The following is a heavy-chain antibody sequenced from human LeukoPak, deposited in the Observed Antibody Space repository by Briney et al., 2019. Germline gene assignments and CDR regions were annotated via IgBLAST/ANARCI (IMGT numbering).Heavy chain of an antibody. CDR2: ISAYNGNT. J-gene: IGHJ6*02. CDR1: GYTFTSYG. Sequence: GASVKVSCKASGYTFTSYGISWVRQAPGRGLEWMGWISAYNGNTDYAQKLQGRVTMTTDTSTSTAYMELRSLRSDDTAVYYCAREEYYDFRSPTPYYYGMDVWGQGTTVTVSS. V-gene: IGHV1-18*01. D-gene: IGHD3-3*01. CDR3: AREEYYDFRSPTPYYYGMDV.